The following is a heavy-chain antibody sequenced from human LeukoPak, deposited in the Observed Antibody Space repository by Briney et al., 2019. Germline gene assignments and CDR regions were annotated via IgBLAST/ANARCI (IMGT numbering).Heavy chain of an antibody. D-gene: IGHD3-22*01. V-gene: IGHV4-59*01. CDR2: IYYSGST. CDR3: ARGSRYYYDSSGYYLLDY. CDR1: GGSISSYY. J-gene: IGHJ4*02. Sequence: PSETLSLTCTVSGGSISSYYWSWIRQPPGKGLEWIGYIYYSGSTNYNPSLKSRVTISVDTSKNQFSLKLSSVTAADTAVYYCARGSRYYYDSSGYYLLDYWGQGTLVTVSS.